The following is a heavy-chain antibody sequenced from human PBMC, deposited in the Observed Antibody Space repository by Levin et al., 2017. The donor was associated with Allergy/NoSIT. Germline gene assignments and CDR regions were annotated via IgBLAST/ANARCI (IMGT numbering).Heavy chain of an antibody. CDR1: GFTFSSYS. CDR3: ARRGALGYSGYHYYYGMDV. J-gene: IGHJ6*02. V-gene: IGHV3-21*01. CDR2: ISTSSSYI. D-gene: IGHD5-12*01. Sequence: GGSLRLSCAASGFTFSSYSMNWVRQAPGKGLEWVSSISTSSSYIYYADSVKGRFTISRDNAKNSLYLQMNSLRAEDTAVYYCARRGALGYSGYHYYYGMDVWGQGTTVTVSS.